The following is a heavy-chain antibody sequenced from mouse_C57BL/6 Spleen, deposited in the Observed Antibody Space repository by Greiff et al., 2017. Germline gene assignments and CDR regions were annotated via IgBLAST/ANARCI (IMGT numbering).Heavy chain of an antibody. Sequence: EVQRVESEGGLVQPGSSMKLSCTASGFTFSDYYMAWVRQVPEKGLEWVANINYDGSSTYYLDSLKSRFIISRDNAKNILYLQMSSLKSEDTATYYCARESYYGDAMDYWGQGTSVTVSS. CDR3: ARESYYGDAMDY. D-gene: IGHD1-1*01. J-gene: IGHJ4*01. CDR1: GFTFSDYY. CDR2: INYDGSST. V-gene: IGHV5-16*01.